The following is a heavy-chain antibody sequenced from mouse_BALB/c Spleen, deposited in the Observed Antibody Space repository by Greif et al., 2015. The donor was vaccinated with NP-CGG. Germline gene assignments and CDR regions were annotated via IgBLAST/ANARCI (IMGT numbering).Heavy chain of an antibody. J-gene: IGHJ2*01. Sequence: VQRVESGPGLVQPSQSLSITCTVSGFSLTSYGVHWVRQSPGKGLEWLGVIWRGGSTDYNAAFMSRLSITKDNSKSXVFFKMNSLQADDTTIYYCAKNDYDYFDYWGQGTTLTVSS. CDR1: GFSLTSYG. D-gene: IGHD2-4*01. CDR3: AKNDYDYFDY. V-gene: IGHV2-5*01. CDR2: IWRGGST.